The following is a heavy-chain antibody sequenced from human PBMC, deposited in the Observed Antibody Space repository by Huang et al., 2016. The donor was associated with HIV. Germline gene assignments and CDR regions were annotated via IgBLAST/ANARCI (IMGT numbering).Heavy chain of an antibody. CDR1: GFSFKSYN. Sequence: QVHLVESGGGVVQPGRSLRLSCAASGFSFKSYNMHWVRPAPGKGLEWVAGISYDGNNKYYPDSLRGRFAISRDNSKTALYLEMNSLRADDTAVYFCAKDRSGGSYYFDSWGRGTLVTVSS. CDR3: AKDRSGGSYYFDS. J-gene: IGHJ4*02. CDR2: ISYDGNNK. V-gene: IGHV3-30*18. D-gene: IGHD1-26*01.